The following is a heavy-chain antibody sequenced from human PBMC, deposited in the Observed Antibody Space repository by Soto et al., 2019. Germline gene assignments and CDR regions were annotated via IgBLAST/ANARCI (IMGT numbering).Heavy chain of an antibody. Sequence: QVQLVQSGAEVKKPGSSVKVSCKASGGTFSSYAISWVRQAPGQGLEWMGGIIPIFGTANYAQKFQGRVTITADESTSTAYMELSSLRSEDTAVYYCVASLYYYDSSGYYLDYWGQGTLVTVSS. D-gene: IGHD3-22*01. CDR3: VASLYYYDSSGYYLDY. J-gene: IGHJ4*02. V-gene: IGHV1-69*01. CDR2: IIPIFGTA. CDR1: GGTFSSYA.